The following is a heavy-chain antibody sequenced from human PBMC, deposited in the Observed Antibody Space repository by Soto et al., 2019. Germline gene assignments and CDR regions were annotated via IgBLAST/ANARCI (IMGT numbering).Heavy chain of an antibody. CDR3: ARDGPYYYASRMDV. CDR2: LHSGGDT. CDR1: GIPVSSNY. D-gene: IGHD3-10*01. Sequence: EVQLVESGGGLVQPGGSLRLSCVASGIPVSSNYMTWVRQAPGKGLEWVSVLHSGGDTYYASSVKGRFTISRHDSTNTLFRQMNSLTAEDTAVYYCARDGPYYYASRMDVWGQGTTVTVSS. J-gene: IGHJ6*02. V-gene: IGHV3-53*04.